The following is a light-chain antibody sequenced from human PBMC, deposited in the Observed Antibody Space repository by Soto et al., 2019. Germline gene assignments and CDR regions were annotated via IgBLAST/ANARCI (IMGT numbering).Light chain of an antibody. V-gene: IGKV1-39*01. CDR3: QQSYSTPYT. J-gene: IGKJ2*01. Sequence: DIPMTQSPSSLSASVGDRVTITCRASQSISSYLNWYQQKPGKAPKLLIYAASSLQSGVPSRFSGSESETDFTLTISILQPEDFATYYCQQSYSTPYTFGQGTKLEIK. CDR1: QSISSY. CDR2: AAS.